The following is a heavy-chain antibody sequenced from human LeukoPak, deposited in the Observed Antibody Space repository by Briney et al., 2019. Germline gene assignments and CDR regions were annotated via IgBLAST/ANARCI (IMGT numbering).Heavy chain of an antibody. V-gene: IGHV4-39*01. Sequence: SETLSLTCTVSGGSISSSSYYWGWIRQPPGKGLEWIGSIYYSGSTYYNPSLNSRVTVSVATSKNQFSLKLSSVTAADTAVYYCARKITVWGSYPRHLSPFDYWGQGTLVTVSS. CDR1: GGSISSSSYY. CDR3: ARKITVWGSYPRHLSPFDY. J-gene: IGHJ4*02. CDR2: IYYSGST. D-gene: IGHD3-16*02.